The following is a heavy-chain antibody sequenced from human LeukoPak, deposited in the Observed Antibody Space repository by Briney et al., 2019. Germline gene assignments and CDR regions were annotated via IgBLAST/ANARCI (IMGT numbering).Heavy chain of an antibody. D-gene: IGHD3-22*01. Sequence: ASVKVSCKASGYTFTSYGISWVRQAPGQGLEWMGWISAYNGNTNYAQKLQGRVTMTTDTSTSTAYMELRSLRSDDTAVYYCARDHDSSGYYGTGVAFDIWGQGTMVTVSS. CDR2: ISAYNGNT. V-gene: IGHV1-18*01. CDR1: GYTFTSYG. J-gene: IGHJ3*02. CDR3: ARDHDSSGYYGTGVAFDI.